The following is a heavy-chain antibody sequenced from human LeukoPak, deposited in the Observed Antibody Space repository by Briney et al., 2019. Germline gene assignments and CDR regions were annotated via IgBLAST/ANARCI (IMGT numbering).Heavy chain of an antibody. J-gene: IGHJ4*02. CDR1: GYTFTSYG. Sequence: GASVKVSCKASGYTFTSYGISWVRQAPGQGLEWMGWISAYNGNTNYAQKLQGRVTMTTDTSTSTAYMELRSLRSDDTAVYYCARGRYSYDSSGYLEYWGQGTLVTVSS. CDR3: ARGRYSYDSSGYLEY. CDR2: ISAYNGNT. V-gene: IGHV1-18*01. D-gene: IGHD3-22*01.